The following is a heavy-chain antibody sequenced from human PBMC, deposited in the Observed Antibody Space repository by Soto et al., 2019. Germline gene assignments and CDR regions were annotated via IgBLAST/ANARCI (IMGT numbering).Heavy chain of an antibody. CDR3: ARGMGYRGYYDILTGYRIDP. V-gene: IGHV1-3*01. Sequence: QVQLVQSGAEVKKPGASMKVSCKASGYTFTSYAMHWVRQAPGQRLEWMGWINAGNGNTKYSQKFQGRVTITRDTSASTAYMELSSLRSEDTAVYYCARGMGYRGYYDILTGYRIDPWGQGTLVTVSS. J-gene: IGHJ5*02. CDR2: INAGNGNT. CDR1: GYTFTSYA. D-gene: IGHD3-9*01.